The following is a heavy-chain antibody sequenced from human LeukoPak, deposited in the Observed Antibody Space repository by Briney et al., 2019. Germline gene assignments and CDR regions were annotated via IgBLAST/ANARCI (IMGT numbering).Heavy chain of an antibody. V-gene: IGHV3-43*02. CDR1: GFTFDDYA. Sequence: GGSLRLSCVASGFTFDDYAMHWVRQAPGKGLEWVSLISGDGGSTYYADSVKGRFTISRDNSKNSLYLQMNSLRTEDTALYYCAKVAEYIAVAGHFDYWGQGTLVTVSS. CDR3: AKVAEYIAVAGHFDY. J-gene: IGHJ4*02. D-gene: IGHD6-19*01. CDR2: ISGDGGST.